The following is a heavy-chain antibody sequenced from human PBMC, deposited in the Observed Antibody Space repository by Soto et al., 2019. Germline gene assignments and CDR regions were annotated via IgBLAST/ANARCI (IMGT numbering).Heavy chain of an antibody. Sequence: PSETLSLTCTVSGDSVSSGTYFWSWIRQPPGKGLEWIGYIYHSGSTYYNPSLKSRVTISVDRSKNQFSLKLSSVTAADTAVYYCARGYYDSSGYYYGYYFDYWGQGTLVTVSS. V-gene: IGHV4-30-2*01. CDR2: IYHSGST. J-gene: IGHJ4*02. CDR3: ARGYYDSSGYYYGYYFDY. D-gene: IGHD3-22*01. CDR1: GDSVSSGTYF.